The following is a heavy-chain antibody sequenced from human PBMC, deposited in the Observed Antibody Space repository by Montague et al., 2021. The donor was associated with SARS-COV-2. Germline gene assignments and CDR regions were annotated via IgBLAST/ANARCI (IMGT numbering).Heavy chain of an antibody. Sequence: TLSLTCTVSGGSISSDSYYWSWIRQPAGKGLEWIGRVYTTGSTNYNPSLKSRVTISGDTSRNQFSLRLTSVTAADTAMYYCARAVIYGGYAFAYFDFWGQGVSIAVSS. V-gene: IGHV4-61*02. CDR2: VYTTGST. CDR1: GGSISSDSYY. CDR3: ARAVIYGGYAFAYFDF. D-gene: IGHD5-12*01. J-gene: IGHJ4*02.